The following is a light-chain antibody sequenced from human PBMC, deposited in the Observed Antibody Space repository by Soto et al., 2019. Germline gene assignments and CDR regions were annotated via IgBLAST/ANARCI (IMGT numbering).Light chain of an antibody. CDR3: QQYGSSPYT. V-gene: IGKV3-20*01. CDR1: QSVSSNY. Sequence: IVLTQSPGTLSLSPGERATLSCRASQSVSSNYLAWYQQKPGQAARLLIYGASNRATAIADRFRGSGSATDFTLTISRVDPEDFAVYYCQQYGSSPYTFGQGTRLDI. CDR2: GAS. J-gene: IGKJ2*01.